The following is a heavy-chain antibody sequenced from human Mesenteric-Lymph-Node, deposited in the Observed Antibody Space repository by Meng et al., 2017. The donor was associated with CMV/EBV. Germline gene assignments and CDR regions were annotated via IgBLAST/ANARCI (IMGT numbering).Heavy chain of an antibody. Sequence: ASVKVSCKASGYTFTSYYMHWVRQAPGQGLEWMGIINPSGGSTSYAQKFQGRVTMTRDTSTSTVYMELSSLRSEDTAVYYCATDPGGYDFWSGYYPLDYYYYYGMDVWGQGTTVTVSS. CDR1: GYTFTSYY. J-gene: IGHJ6*02. V-gene: IGHV1-46*01. CDR3: ATDPGGYDFWSGYYPLDYYYYYGMDV. D-gene: IGHD3-3*01. CDR2: INPSGGST.